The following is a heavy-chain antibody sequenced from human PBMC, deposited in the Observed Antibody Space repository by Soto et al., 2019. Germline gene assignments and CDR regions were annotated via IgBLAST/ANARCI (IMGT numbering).Heavy chain of an antibody. CDR3: ARAPRQGLPPNHKCFDP. J-gene: IGHJ5*02. Sequence: SETLSLTCTVSGGSISSGGYYWSWIRQHPGKGLEWIGYIYYSGSTYYNPSLKSRVTISVDTSRNQFSLKLSSVTAADTAVYYWARAPRQGLPPNHKCFDPWGQGTLVTVSS. CDR2: IYYSGST. V-gene: IGHV4-31*03. D-gene: IGHD6-19*01. CDR1: GGSISSGGYY.